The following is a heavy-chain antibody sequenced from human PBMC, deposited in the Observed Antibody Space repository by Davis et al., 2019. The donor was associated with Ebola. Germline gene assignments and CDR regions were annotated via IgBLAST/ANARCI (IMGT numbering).Heavy chain of an antibody. D-gene: IGHD3-9*01. CDR3: AKDWRQRYFDWLSTQDY. CDR1: GFTFSSYG. V-gene: IGHV3-30*18. Sequence: PGGSLRLSCAASGFTFSSYGMHWVRQAPGKGLEWVAVISYDGSNKYYADSVKGRFTISRDNSKNTLYLQMNSLRAEDTAVYYCAKDWRQRYFDWLSTQDYWGQGTLVTVSS. J-gene: IGHJ4*02. CDR2: ISYDGSNK.